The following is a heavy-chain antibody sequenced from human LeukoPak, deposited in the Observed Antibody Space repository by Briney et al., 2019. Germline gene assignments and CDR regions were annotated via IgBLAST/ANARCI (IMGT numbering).Heavy chain of an antibody. Sequence: SETLSLTCTVSGVSISSHYWSWLRQPPGKGLEWIGYIYYSGSTNYNPSLKSRVTISVDTSKNQFSLKLSSVTAADTAVYYCARGYDFWVDYWGQGTLVTVSS. J-gene: IGHJ4*02. CDR1: GVSISSHY. D-gene: IGHD3-3*01. CDR2: IYYSGST. V-gene: IGHV4-59*11. CDR3: ARGYDFWVDY.